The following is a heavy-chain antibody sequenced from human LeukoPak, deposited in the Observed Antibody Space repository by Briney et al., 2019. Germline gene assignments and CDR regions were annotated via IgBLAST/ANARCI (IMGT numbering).Heavy chain of an antibody. J-gene: IGHJ6*03. CDR1: GFTFSSYS. D-gene: IGHD3-3*01. V-gene: IGHV3-21*01. CDR3: ARDADFWSGYFEGYMDV. Sequence: GGSLRLFCAASGFTFSSYSMNWVRQAPGKGLEWVSSISSSSSYIYYADSVKGRFTISRDNAKNSLYLQMNSLRAEDTAVYYCARDADFWSGYFEGYMDVWGKGTTVTVSS. CDR2: ISSSSSYI.